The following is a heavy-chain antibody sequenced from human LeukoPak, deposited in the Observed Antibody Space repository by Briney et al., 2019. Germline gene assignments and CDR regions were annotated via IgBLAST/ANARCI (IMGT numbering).Heavy chain of an antibody. CDR2: IYSGGST. J-gene: IGHJ3*02. V-gene: IGHV3-53*01. Sequence: GGSLRLSCVASGFIFSDYSMDWVRQAPGKGLEGVSIIYSGGSTFYADSVKGRFTISRDNSKNTLYLQMNSLRAEDTAVYYCARGGSYLSAFDIWGQGTMVTVSS. D-gene: IGHD1-26*01. CDR1: GFIFSDYS. CDR3: ARGGSYLSAFDI.